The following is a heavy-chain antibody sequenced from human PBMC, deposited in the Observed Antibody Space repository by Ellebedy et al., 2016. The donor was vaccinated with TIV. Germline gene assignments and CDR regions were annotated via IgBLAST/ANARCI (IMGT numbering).Heavy chain of an antibody. J-gene: IGHJ4*02. CDR3: AREVNTDVAAELDS. CDR2: IDRDGRAT. D-gene: IGHD5-18*01. CDR1: GFTFRSYW. V-gene: IGHV3-7*01. Sequence: PGGSLRLSCAGSGFTFRSYWMSWVRQAPGKGLEWVANIDRDGRATFYVDSVKGRFTVSRDNAKDSLYLQMNALRVEDTAVYYCAREVNTDVAAELDSWGQGTLVIVSS.